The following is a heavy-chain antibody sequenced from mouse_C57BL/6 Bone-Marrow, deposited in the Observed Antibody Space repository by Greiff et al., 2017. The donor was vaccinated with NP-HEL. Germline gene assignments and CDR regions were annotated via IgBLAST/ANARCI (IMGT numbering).Heavy chain of an antibody. V-gene: IGHV14-3*01. Sequence: VQLQQPGAELVKPGASVKLSCKASGYTFTSYWMHWVKQRPEQGLEWIGRIDPANGNTKYAPKFQGKATITADTSSNTAYLQLSSLTSEDTAIYYCAETGREAFFDYWGQGTTLTVS. D-gene: IGHD4-1*01. J-gene: IGHJ2*01. CDR1: GYTFTSYW. CDR3: AETGREAFFDY. CDR2: IDPANGNT.